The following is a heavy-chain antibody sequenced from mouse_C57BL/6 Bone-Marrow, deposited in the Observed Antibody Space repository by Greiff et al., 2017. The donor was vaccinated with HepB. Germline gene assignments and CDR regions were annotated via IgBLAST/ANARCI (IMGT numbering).Heavy chain of an antibody. J-gene: IGHJ4*01. V-gene: IGHV5-4*01. CDR2: ISDGGSYT. CDR1: GFTFSSYA. Sequence: EVHLVESGGGLVKPGGSLKLSCAASGFTFSSYAMSWVRQTPEKRLEWVATISDGGSYTYYPDNVKGRFTISRDNAKNNLYLQMSHLKSEDTAMYYCARDLNLLHYAMDYWGQGTSVTVSS. CDR3: ARDLNLLHYAMDY. D-gene: IGHD2-1*01.